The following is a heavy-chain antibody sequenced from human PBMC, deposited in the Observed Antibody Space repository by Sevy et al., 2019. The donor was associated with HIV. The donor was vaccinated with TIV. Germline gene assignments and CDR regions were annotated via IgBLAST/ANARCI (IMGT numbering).Heavy chain of an antibody. CDR1: GFSFDSYG. CDR2: ISGSGSRT. D-gene: IGHD3-22*01. V-gene: IGHV3-23*01. CDR3: AKGGGGHYDPDEIGYYFYYYIMDV. J-gene: IGHJ6*03. Sequence: GSLRLSCAVSGFSFDSYGMTWVRQAPGKGLEWVSGISGSGSRTYYADSVKGRFIISRDNSKNTLDLQMNSLRSEDTAIYSCAKGGGGHYDPDEIGYYFYYYIMDVWGKGTTVTVSS.